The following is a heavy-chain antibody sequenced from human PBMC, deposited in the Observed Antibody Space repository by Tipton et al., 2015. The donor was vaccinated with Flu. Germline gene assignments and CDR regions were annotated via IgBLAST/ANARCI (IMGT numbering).Heavy chain of an antibody. CDR3: ARWRDGSAAPSADMSTKNAFDI. Sequence: TLSLTCIVSGGSISSHYWSWIRQPAGKGLEWIGRIYASGSTNYNASLKSRVPMSVDTSKNEFSLKMTSVTAADTAVYYCARWRDGSAAPSADMSTKNAFDIWGQGTMVTVSS. D-gene: IGHD5-24*01. CDR2: IYASGST. J-gene: IGHJ3*02. V-gene: IGHV4-4*07. CDR1: GGSISSHY.